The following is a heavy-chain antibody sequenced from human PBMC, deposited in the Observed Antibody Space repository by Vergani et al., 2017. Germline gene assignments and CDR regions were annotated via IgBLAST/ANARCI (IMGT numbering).Heavy chain of an antibody. D-gene: IGHD5-12*01. Sequence: QVQLVQSGAEVKKPGSSVKVSCKASGGTFSSYAISWVRQAPGQGLEWMGGIIPIFGTANYAQKFQGRVTIPADEATSTAYMELSSLRSEDTAVYYCARAIVATISHYYYYGMDVWGQGTTVTVSS. CDR1: GGTFSSYA. J-gene: IGHJ6*02. V-gene: IGHV1-69*01. CDR3: ARAIVATISHYYYYGMDV. CDR2: IIPIFGTA.